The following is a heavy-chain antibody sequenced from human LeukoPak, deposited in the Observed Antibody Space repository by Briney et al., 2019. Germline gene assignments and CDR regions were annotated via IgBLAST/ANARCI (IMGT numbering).Heavy chain of an antibody. D-gene: IGHD6-13*01. V-gene: IGHV4-59*01. Sequence: TPSETLSLSCTVSGGSISSYYWSWIRQPAGKGLEWIGYIYYSGSTNYNPSLKSRVTISVDTSKNQFSLKLSSVTAADTAVYYCARELLATWEGSSWYSHWFDPWGQGTLVTVSS. CDR1: GGSISSYY. J-gene: IGHJ5*02. CDR3: ARELLATWEGSSWYSHWFDP. CDR2: IYYSGST.